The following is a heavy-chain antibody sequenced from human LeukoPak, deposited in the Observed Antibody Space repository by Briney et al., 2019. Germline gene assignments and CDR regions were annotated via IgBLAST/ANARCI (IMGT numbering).Heavy chain of an antibody. CDR3: ARGHSSGLFDY. Sequence: SETLYLTCAVYGGSFSGYYWSWIRQPPGKGLEWIGEINHSGSTNYNPSLKSRVTISVDTSKNQFSLKLSSVTASDTAVYYCARGHSSGLFDYWGQGTLVTVSS. CDR2: INHSGST. D-gene: IGHD6-19*01. J-gene: IGHJ4*02. V-gene: IGHV4-34*01. CDR1: GGSFSGYY.